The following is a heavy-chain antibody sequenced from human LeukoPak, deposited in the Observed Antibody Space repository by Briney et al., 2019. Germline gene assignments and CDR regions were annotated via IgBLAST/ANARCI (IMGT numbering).Heavy chain of an antibody. Sequence: SETLSLTCTVSGGSFSGYYWSWIRQPPGKGLEWIGEINHSGSTNYNPSLKSRVTISVDTSKNQFSLKLSSVTAADTAVYYCARKRGLAAAGMYYYYGMDVWGQGTTVTVSS. CDR3: ARKRGLAAAGMYYYYGMDV. J-gene: IGHJ6*02. CDR2: INHSGST. V-gene: IGHV4-34*01. CDR1: GGSFSGYY. D-gene: IGHD6-13*01.